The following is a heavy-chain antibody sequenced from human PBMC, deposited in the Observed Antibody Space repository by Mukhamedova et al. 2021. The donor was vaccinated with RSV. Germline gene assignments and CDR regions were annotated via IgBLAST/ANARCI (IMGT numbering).Heavy chain of an antibody. D-gene: IGHD2-15*01. CDR2: IKQDGSEK. CDR3: ARSFVVVGAAANFDY. V-gene: IGHV3-7*04. Sequence: IKQDGSEKYYVASVKGRFTISRDNAKNSLYLQMNSLRAEDTAVYYCARSFVVVGAAANFDYWGQGTLVTVSS. J-gene: IGHJ4*02.